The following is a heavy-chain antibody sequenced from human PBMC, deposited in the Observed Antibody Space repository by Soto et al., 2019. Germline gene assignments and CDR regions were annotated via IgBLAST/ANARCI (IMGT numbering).Heavy chain of an antibody. Sequence: SETLSLTCAVYGGSFSGYYWTWIRQPPGTGLEWIGEINHSGSTNYNPPLKSRLIISVDTSKSQFSLKLSSVTAADTAVYYRVRFWPPPYSDALTDYTDAFDYWGQGTLVTVSS. CDR1: GGSFSGYY. CDR2: INHSGST. D-gene: IGHD3-9*01. J-gene: IGHJ4*02. V-gene: IGHV4-34*01. CDR3: VRFWPPPYSDALTDYTDAFDY.